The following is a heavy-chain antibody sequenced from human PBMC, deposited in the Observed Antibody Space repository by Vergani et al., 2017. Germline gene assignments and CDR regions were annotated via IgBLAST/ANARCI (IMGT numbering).Heavy chain of an antibody. D-gene: IGHD1-1*01. Sequence: EVELVQSGPEMRKPGESLKISCKGSEYSFGNYWIGWVRQMPGKGLEWMGIIYPADSDTRYSPSVQGQVTIQADKSSSTAFLQWDSLKASDTARYYFARHTTYTESWCQGTLVTVSS. CDR1: EYSFGNYW. J-gene: IGHJ5*02. CDR2: IYPADSDT. V-gene: IGHV5-51*01. CDR3: ARHTTYTES.